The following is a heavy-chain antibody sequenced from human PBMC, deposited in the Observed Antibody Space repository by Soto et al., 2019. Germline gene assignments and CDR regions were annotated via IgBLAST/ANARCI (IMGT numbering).Heavy chain of an antibody. CDR3: ARGPRDSSGFYSGPYSYAMEV. V-gene: IGHV1-69*01. CDR2: IIPFFGTA. CDR1: GGTFSSSA. Sequence: QVQLVQSGAEVKKPGSSVKVSCKASGGTFSSSAVNWVRQAPGQGLEWMGGIIPFFGTANYAQKFQGRVTITADESTTTAYMELVSLRSDDTAVYYCARGPRDSSGFYSGPYSYAMEVCGQGTTVTVSS. J-gene: IGHJ6*02. D-gene: IGHD3-22*01.